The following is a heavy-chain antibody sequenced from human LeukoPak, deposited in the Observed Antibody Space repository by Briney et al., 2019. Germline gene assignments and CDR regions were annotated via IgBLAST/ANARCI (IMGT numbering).Heavy chain of an antibody. CDR3: ARDLLPQILYYYDSSGYYHYFDY. Sequence: PSETLSLACAVYGGSFSGYYWSWIRQPPGKGLEWIGEINHSGSTNYNPSLKSRVTISVDTSKNQFSLKLSSVTAADTAVYYCARDLLPQILYYYDSSGYYHYFDYWGQGTLVTVSS. CDR1: GGSFSGYY. D-gene: IGHD3-22*01. CDR2: INHSGST. V-gene: IGHV4-34*01. J-gene: IGHJ4*02.